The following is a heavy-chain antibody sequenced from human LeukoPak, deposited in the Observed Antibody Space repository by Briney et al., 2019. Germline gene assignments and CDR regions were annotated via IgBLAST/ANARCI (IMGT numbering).Heavy chain of an antibody. Sequence: SETLSLTCTVSGGSISSSSYYWGWIRQPPGKGLEWIGSIYYSGSTYYNPSLKSRVTISVDTSKNQFSLRLNSVTAADTSVYYCARLWSGLRPPDYWGQGTLVTVSS. D-gene: IGHD3-3*01. CDR2: IYYSGST. CDR1: GGSISSSSYY. V-gene: IGHV4-39*01. CDR3: ARLWSGLRPPDY. J-gene: IGHJ4*02.